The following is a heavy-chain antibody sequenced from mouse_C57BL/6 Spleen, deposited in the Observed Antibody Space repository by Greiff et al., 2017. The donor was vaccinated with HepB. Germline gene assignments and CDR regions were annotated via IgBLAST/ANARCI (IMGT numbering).Heavy chain of an antibody. V-gene: IGHV1-15*01. Sequence: VQLQQSGAELVRPGASVTLSCKASGYTFTDYEMHWVKQTPVHGLEWIGAIDPETGGTAYNQKFKGKAILTADKSSSTAYMELRSLTSEDSAVYYWTRQLGYYYAMDYWGQGTSVTVSS. CDR3: TRQLGYYYAMDY. CDR2: IDPETGGT. D-gene: IGHD4-1*02. J-gene: IGHJ4*01. CDR1: GYTFTDYE.